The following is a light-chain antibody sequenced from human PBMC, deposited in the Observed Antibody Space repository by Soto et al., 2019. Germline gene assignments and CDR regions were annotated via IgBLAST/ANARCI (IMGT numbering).Light chain of an antibody. J-gene: IGKJ4*01. CDR1: QSISSS. Sequence: DIQMTQSPSSLSASVGDRVTITCRASQSISSSLNWYQQKPGKAPKLLIYAASSLQSGVPSRFSGGGSGTDFTLTISSLQPEDFATYYCQQSYSTPTFGGGTKVEIK. CDR2: AAS. V-gene: IGKV1-39*01. CDR3: QQSYSTPT.